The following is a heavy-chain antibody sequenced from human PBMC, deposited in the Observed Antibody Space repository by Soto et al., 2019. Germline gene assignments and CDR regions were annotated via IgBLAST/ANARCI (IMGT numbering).Heavy chain of an antibody. CDR3: ARGAIGCSGGSCYSGIAVAGTSSYYYGMDV. J-gene: IGHJ6*02. V-gene: IGHV1-18*01. CDR2: ISAYNGNT. CDR1: GYTFTSYG. Sequence: ASVKVSCKASGYTFTSYGISWVRQAPGQGLEWMGWISAYNGNTNYAQKLQDRVTMTTDTSTSTAYMELRSLRSDDTAVYYCARGAIGCSGGSCYSGIAVAGTSSYYYGMDVWG. D-gene: IGHD2-15*01.